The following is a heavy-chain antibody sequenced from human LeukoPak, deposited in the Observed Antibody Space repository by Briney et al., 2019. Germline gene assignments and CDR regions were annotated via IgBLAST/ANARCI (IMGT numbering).Heavy chain of an antibody. CDR1: GFTFTNYW. CDR3: TSYGSGSSCHDY. J-gene: IGHJ4*02. V-gene: IGHV3-7*01. Sequence: GGSLRLSCAASGFTFTNYWVGWVRQAPGRGLEWVANIKQDGSVKYYVDSVKGRFTISRDNAENSLYLQMNSLRVEDTAVYYCTSYGSGSSCHDYWGQGTLVTVSS. CDR2: IKQDGSVK. D-gene: IGHD3-10*01.